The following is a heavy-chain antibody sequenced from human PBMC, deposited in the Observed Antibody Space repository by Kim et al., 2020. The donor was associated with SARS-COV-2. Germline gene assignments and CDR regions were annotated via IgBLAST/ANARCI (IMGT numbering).Heavy chain of an antibody. J-gene: IGHJ4*02. V-gene: IGHV4-4*06. Sequence: NPPLKSRVTMSVDTSKNQFSLKLGSVTAADTAVYYCARGSIAAAVGYFDYWGQGTLVTVSS. D-gene: IGHD6-13*01. CDR3: ARGSIAAAVGYFDY.